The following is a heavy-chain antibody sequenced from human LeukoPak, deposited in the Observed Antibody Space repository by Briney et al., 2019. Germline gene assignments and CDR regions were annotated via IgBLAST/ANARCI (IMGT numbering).Heavy chain of an antibody. CDR3: ARVGLYGSGNDY. V-gene: IGHV1-69*06. J-gene: IGHJ4*02. CDR1: GGTFGSYA. D-gene: IGHD3-10*01. Sequence: SVKVSCKASGGTFGSYAISWVRQAPGQGLERVGRIIPIFGTANYAQKFQGRVTITADKSTSTAYMELSSLRSEDTAVYYCARVGLYGSGNDYWGQGTLVTVSS. CDR2: IIPIFGTA.